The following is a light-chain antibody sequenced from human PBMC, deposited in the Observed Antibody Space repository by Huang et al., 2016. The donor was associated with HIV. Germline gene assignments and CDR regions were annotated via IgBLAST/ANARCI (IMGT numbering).Light chain of an antibody. J-gene: IGKJ4*01. CDR3: QQYGSSLGT. V-gene: IGKV3-20*01. Sequence: EIVLTQSPGTLSLSPGYRATLSCWSSQSGTSDYVAWYQQKPGQAPRLLIYGASIRATGIPDRFSGSGSGTYFTLTISRLEPGDFAVYYCQQYGSSLGTFGGGTKVEIK. CDR1: QSGTSDY. CDR2: GAS.